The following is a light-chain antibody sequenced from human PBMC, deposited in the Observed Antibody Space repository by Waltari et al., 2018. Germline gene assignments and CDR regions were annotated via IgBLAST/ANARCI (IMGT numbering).Light chain of an antibody. CDR3: QRYANLPVFA. V-gene: IGKV1-33*01. J-gene: IGKJ3*01. CDR1: QDLSNY. Sequence: DIQMTQSPSSLSASVGDRVTITCQASQDLSNYLNWYQQKPGKAPKLLVHDATKLETGVPSTFSGSQSGTQFTLTINSLQPEYIATYYCQRYANLPVFAFGPGTKVHIK. CDR2: DAT.